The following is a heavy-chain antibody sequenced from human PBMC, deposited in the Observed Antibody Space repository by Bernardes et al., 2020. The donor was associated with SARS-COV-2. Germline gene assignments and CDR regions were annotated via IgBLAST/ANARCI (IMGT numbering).Heavy chain of an antibody. D-gene: IGHD3-10*01. CDR1: GFTFSTYA. CDR3: AKSPGTSGDYWTYNGMDV. CDR2: ISGNGVGT. J-gene: IGHJ6*02. V-gene: IGHV3-23*01. Sequence: GGSLRLSCAASGFTFSTYAMTWVRQTADKGLEWVSAISGNGVGTYYAVAVKGRFAISRDNSKNTLYMQMKSLRVEDTAVYYCAKSPGTSGDYWTYNGMDVWGQGTTVTVSS.